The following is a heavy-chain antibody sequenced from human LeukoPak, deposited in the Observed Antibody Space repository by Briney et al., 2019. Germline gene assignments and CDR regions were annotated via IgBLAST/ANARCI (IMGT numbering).Heavy chain of an antibody. CDR3: ARTRTNWAVDAFDI. V-gene: IGHV4-39*07. J-gene: IGHJ3*02. Sequence: SETLSLTCTVSGVSFSSADYYWGWIRQPPGKGLEWIGSIYYSGSTYYNTSLTSRVTISLDTSKNQFSLKLRSVTAADTAVYYCARTRTNWAVDAFDIWGQGTMVTVSS. CDR2: IYYSGST. CDR1: GVSFSSADYY. D-gene: IGHD1-1*01.